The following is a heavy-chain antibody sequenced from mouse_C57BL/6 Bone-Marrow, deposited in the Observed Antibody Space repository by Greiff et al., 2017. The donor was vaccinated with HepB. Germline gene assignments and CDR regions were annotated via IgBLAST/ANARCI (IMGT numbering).Heavy chain of an antibody. J-gene: IGHJ1*03. V-gene: IGHV2-2*01. CDR2: IWSGGST. Sequence: QVHVKQSGPGLVQPSQSLSITCTVSGFSLTSYGVHWVRQSPGKGLEWLGVIWSGGSTDYNAAFISRLSISKDNSKSQVFFKMNSLQADDTAIYYCASNYDYDEFSHWYFDVWGTGTTVTVSS. CDR3: ASNYDYDEFSHWYFDV. CDR1: GFSLTSYG. D-gene: IGHD2-4*01.